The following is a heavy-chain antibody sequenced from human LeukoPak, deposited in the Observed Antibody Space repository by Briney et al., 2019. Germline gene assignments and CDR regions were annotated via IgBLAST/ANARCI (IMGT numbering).Heavy chain of an antibody. CDR2: IFASGSTT. CDR3: AKDPSSTSPMDV. V-gene: IGHV3-23*03. CDR1: GFTFSGYA. Sequence: GGSLRLSCAASGFTFSGYAMNWVRQAPGKGLEWVSLIFASGSTTKYADSVKGRFTISRDNSKNTLYLQMNSLRAEDTAVYYCAKDPSSTSPMDVWGQGTTVTVSS. J-gene: IGHJ6*02. D-gene: IGHD2-2*01.